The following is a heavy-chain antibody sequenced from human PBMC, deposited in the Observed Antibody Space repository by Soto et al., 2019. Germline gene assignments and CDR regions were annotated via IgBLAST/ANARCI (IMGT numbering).Heavy chain of an antibody. CDR3: ARDLGSSGRYFDY. CDR2: ISSSSSYI. J-gene: IGHJ4*02. V-gene: IGHV3-21*01. CDR1: GFTFSSYS. Sequence: EVQLVESGGGLVKPVGSLRLSCAASGFTFSSYSMNWVRQAPGKGQQWVSSISSSSSYISYADSVKGRFTISRDNAKNSLYLQTNSLRAEDTAVYYCARDLGSSGRYFDYWGQGTLVTVSS. D-gene: IGHD6-19*01.